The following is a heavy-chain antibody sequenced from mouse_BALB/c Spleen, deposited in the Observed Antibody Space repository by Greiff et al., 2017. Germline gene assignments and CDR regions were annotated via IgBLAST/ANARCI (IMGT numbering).Heavy chain of an antibody. V-gene: IGHV3-1*02. CDR2: IHYSGST. D-gene: IGHD2-4*01. CDR3: ARLNYDYDLFAY. J-gene: IGHJ3*01. Sequence: DVKLQESGPDLVKPSQSLSLTCTVTGYSITSGYSWHWIRQFPGNKLEWMGYIHYSGSTNYNPSLKSRISITRDTSKNQFFLQLNSVTTEDTATYYCARLNYDYDLFAYWGQGTLVTVSA. CDR1: GYSITSGYS.